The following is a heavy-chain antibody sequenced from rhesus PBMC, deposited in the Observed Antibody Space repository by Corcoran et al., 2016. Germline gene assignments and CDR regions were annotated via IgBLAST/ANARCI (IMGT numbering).Heavy chain of an antibody. CDR1: GGSISDSYR. D-gene: IGHD6-13*01. J-gene: IGHJ4*01. CDR2: IYGSSTST. CDR3: ATLYSSWSGFDY. V-gene: IGHV4S10*01. Sequence: QVQLQESGPGVVKPSETLSLTCAVSGGSISDSYRWSWIRHPPGKGLEWIGYIYGSSTSTNYNHSLKSRLTISKDTSKNQFSLKLSSVTAADTAVYYCATLYSSWSGFDYWGQGVLVTVSS.